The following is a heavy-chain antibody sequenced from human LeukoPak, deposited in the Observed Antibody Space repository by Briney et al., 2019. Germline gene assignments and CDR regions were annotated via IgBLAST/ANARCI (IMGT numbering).Heavy chain of an antibody. D-gene: IGHD3-16*02. Sequence: ASVKVSCKASGYTFTGYYMHWVRQAPGQGLEWMGRINPNSGGTNYAQKFQGRVTMTRDTSISTAYMELSRLRSEDTAVYYCARDRRIMITFGGVIATPGSWGQGTLVTVSS. V-gene: IGHV1-2*06. J-gene: IGHJ5*02. CDR3: ARDRRIMITFGGVIATPGS. CDR1: GYTFTGYY. CDR2: INPNSGGT.